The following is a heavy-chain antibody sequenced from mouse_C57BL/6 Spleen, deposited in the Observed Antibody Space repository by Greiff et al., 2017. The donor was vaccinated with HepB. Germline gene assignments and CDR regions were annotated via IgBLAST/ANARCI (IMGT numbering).Heavy chain of an antibody. Sequence: VQLQESGAELVKPGDSVKISCKASGYAFSSYWMNWVQQRPGKGLEWIGQIYPGDGDTNYNVKFKGKATLTADKSSITAYMQLSSLTSEDSAVYFCARWVDGYYDDWGQGTTLTVSS. D-gene: IGHD2-3*01. CDR2: IYPGDGDT. V-gene: IGHV1-80*01. CDR3: ARWVDGYYDD. J-gene: IGHJ2*01. CDR1: GYAFSSYW.